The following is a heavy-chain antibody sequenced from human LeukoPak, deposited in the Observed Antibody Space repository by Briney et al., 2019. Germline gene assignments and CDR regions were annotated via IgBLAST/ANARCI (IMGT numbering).Heavy chain of an antibody. CDR3: ARGVPNYYYGMDV. D-gene: IGHD5/OR15-5a*01. Sequence: ASVKVSRKASGYTFTGYYMHWVRPAPGQGLEWMGWINPNCGGTNYAQKFQGWVTMTRETSISTAYMELSRLRSDDTAVYYCARGVPNYYYGMDVWGKGTTVTVSS. CDR1: GYTFTGYY. V-gene: IGHV1-2*04. J-gene: IGHJ6*04. CDR2: INPNCGGT.